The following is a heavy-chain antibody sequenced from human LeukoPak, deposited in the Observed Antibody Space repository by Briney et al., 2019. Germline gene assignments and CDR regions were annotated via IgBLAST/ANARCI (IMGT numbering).Heavy chain of an antibody. D-gene: IGHD4-17*01. CDR1: GFTFSSYG. Sequence: TGGSLRLSCAASGFTFSSYGMSWVRQAPGKGLEWVSAISGSGGSTYYADSVKGRFTISRDNSKNTLYLQMNSLRAEDTAVYYCAKDHATVTTTGYWGQGTLVTVSS. CDR2: ISGSGGST. V-gene: IGHV3-23*01. J-gene: IGHJ4*02. CDR3: AKDHATVTTTGY.